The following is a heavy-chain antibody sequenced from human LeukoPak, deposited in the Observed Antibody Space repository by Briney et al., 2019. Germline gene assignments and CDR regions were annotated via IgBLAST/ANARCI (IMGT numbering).Heavy chain of an antibody. CDR1: EFTFSDYY. CDR3: AKDVRGPFDY. D-gene: IGHD3-10*02. Sequence: GGSLRLSCAASEFTFSDYYMSWIRQAPGKGLEWVSYISYSGDTIYYADSVKGRFTISRDNSKNTLYLQMNSLRAEDTAVYYCAKDVRGPFDYWGQGTLVTVSS. J-gene: IGHJ4*02. CDR2: ISYSGDTI. V-gene: IGHV3-11*04.